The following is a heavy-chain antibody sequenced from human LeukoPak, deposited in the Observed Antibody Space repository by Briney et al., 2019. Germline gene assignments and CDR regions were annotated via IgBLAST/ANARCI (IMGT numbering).Heavy chain of an antibody. Sequence: GGSLRLSCAASGFIFNNYGLIWVRQAPGKGLEWVSAISNDGGGTNYADFVKGRFTISRDNSKNTLFLQMNSLRAEDTGLYYCAKRSSGYFVDLWGQGTLVTVSS. D-gene: IGHD3-22*01. CDR1: GFIFNNYG. CDR3: AKRSSGYFVDL. CDR2: ISNDGGGT. V-gene: IGHV3-23*01. J-gene: IGHJ5*02.